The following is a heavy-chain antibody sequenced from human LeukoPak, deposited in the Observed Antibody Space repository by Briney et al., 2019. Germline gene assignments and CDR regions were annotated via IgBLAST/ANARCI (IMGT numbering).Heavy chain of an antibody. J-gene: IGHJ6*03. D-gene: IGHD1-1*01. CDR2: INTDGSST. V-gene: IGHV3-74*01. CDR3: ARVHDKIQGIKHYYYYMDV. Sequence: GGSLRLSCAASGFTFSSYWMHWVRQAPGKGLVWVSRINTDGSSTSYADPVKGRFTISRDNAKNTLYLQMNSLRAEDTAVYYCARVHDKIQGIKHYYYYMDVWGKGTTVTVSS. CDR1: GFTFSSYW.